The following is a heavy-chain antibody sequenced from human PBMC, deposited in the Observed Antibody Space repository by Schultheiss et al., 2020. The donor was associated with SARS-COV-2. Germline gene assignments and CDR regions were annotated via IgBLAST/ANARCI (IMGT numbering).Heavy chain of an antibody. CDR3: ARIGQVGATTRYYYYGMDV. CDR1: GGSVSSGSYY. J-gene: IGHJ6*02. CDR2: INHSGST. V-gene: IGHV4-39*07. Sequence: SETLSLTCTVSGGSVSSGSYYWSWIRQPPGKGLEWIGEINHSGSTNYNPSLKSRVTISMDTSKNQFSLTLNSVTAADTAVYYCARIGQVGATTRYYYYGMDVWGQGTTVTVSS. D-gene: IGHD1-26*01.